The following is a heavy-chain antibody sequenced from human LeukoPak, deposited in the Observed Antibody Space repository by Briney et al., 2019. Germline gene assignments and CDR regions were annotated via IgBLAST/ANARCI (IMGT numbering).Heavy chain of an antibody. CDR3: ARSRASERYFDS. D-gene: IGHD2-2*01. CDR2: INPSGGST. Sequence: ASVKVSCKASGYTFTSYYMHWVRQAPGQGLEWMGIINPSGGSTSYAQKFQGRVTMTRNTSISIAYLELSNLRSEDTAVYYCARSRASERYFDSWGQGTLVTVSS. J-gene: IGHJ4*02. V-gene: IGHV1-46*01. CDR1: GYTFTSYY.